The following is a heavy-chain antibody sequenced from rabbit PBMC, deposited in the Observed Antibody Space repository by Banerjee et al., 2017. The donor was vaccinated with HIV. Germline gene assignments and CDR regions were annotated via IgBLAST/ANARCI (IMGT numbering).Heavy chain of an antibody. CDR1: GFSFSSGYY. CDR2: IYAGSSVGT. J-gene: IGHJ4*01. V-gene: IGHV1S40*01. CDR3: ARDPFATSGGYSFDL. Sequence: QQLEASGGGLVKPGASLTLTCTASGFSFSSGYYMCWVRQAPGKGLEWIACIYAGSSVGTYYASWAKGRFTISKTSSTTVTLQMTSLTAADTATYFCARDPFATSGGYSFDLWGPGTLVTVS. D-gene: IGHD1-1*01.